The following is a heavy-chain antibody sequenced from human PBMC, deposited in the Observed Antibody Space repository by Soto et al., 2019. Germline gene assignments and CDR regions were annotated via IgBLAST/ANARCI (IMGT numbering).Heavy chain of an antibody. CDR3: ARLGTLMIVPYGMDV. J-gene: IGHJ6*02. Sequence: PSETLSLTCTVSGGSISSSSYYWGWIRQPPGKGLEWIGSIYYSGSTYYNPSLKSRVTISVDTSKNQFSLKLSSVTAADTAVYYCARLGTLMIVPYGMDVWGQGTTVTVSS. CDR2: IYYSGST. CDR1: GGSISSSSYY. V-gene: IGHV4-39*01. D-gene: IGHD3-22*01.